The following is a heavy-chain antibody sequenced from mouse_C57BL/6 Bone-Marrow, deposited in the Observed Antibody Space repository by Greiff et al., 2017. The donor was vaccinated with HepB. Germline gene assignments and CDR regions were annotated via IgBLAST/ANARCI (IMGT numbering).Heavy chain of an antibody. CDR3: ARSRGYYDYDGVDY. V-gene: IGHV5-6*01. CDR1: GFTFSSYG. CDR2: ISSGGSYT. J-gene: IGHJ2*01. Sequence: EVKVVESGGDLVKPGGSLKLSCAASGFTFSSYGMSWVRQTPDKRLEWVATISSGGSYTYYPDSVKGRFTISRDNAKNTLYLQMSSLKSEDTAMYYCARSRGYYDYDGVDYWGQGTTLTVSS. D-gene: IGHD2-4*01.